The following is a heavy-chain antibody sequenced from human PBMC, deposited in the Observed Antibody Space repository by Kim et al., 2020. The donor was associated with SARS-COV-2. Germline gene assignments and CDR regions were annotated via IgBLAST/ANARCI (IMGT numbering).Heavy chain of an antibody. CDR3: ARDGWRGYYDISGRGAFDI. Sequence: SVKVSCKASGGTFSSYAISWVRQAPGQGLEWMGGIIPIFGTANYAQKFQGRVTITADKSTSTAYMELSSLRSEDTAVYYCARDGWRGYYDISGRGAFDIWGQGTMVTVSS. D-gene: IGHD3-22*01. CDR1: GGTFSSYA. CDR2: IIPIFGTA. V-gene: IGHV1-69*06. J-gene: IGHJ3*02.